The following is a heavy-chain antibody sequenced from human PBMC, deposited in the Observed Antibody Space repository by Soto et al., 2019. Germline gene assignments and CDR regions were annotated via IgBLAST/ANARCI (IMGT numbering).Heavy chain of an antibody. V-gene: IGHV2-5*02. Sequence: QITLKEAGPTLVKPTQTLTLTCTFSGFSLSTRGVGVGWIRQPPVKALEWLALIYLDDDKRYSPSLKRRLTITKDTSKIQVVLTMTNMETVDTATYFCARQGVFSGWYHRYFDYWCQGTRVTVSS. CDR1: GFSLSTRGVG. CDR3: ARQGVFSGWYHRYFDY. J-gene: IGHJ4*02. D-gene: IGHD6-19*01. CDR2: IYLDDDK.